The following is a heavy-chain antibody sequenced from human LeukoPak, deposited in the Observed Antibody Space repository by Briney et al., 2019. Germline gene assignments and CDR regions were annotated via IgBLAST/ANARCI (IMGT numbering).Heavy chain of an antibody. D-gene: IGHD1-1*01. J-gene: IGHJ4*02. Sequence: PSETLSLTCAVYGRSFSGYSWTWIRQPPGKGLEWIGEIDRSGSTNYNPALKSRLTISVDTSKNQFSLKLRSVTAADTAVYYCARGSATGLAYWGQGTLVTVSS. CDR3: ARGSATGLAY. CDR1: GRSFSGYS. CDR2: IDRSGST. V-gene: IGHV4-34*01.